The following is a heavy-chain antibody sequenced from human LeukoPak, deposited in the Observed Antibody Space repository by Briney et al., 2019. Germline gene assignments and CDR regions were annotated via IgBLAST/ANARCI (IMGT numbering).Heavy chain of an antibody. J-gene: IGHJ4*02. CDR1: GFTLSSDG. CDR3: VSEEMPGY. Sequence: PGGSLRLSCAASGFTLSSDGMHWGRQAPGKGMGWVAVIWYDGGNKYYAVSVKGRFTISTDNSKNTLYLQMNSLRAEDTAVYYCVSEEMPGYWGQGTLVTVSS. V-gene: IGHV3-33*01. D-gene: IGHD5-24*01. CDR2: IWYDGGNK.